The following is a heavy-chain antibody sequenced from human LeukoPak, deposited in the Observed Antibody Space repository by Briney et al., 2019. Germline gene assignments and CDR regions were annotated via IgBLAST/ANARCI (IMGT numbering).Heavy chain of an antibody. D-gene: IGHD3-3*01. Sequence: ASVKVSCKASGYTFTSYGISWVRQAPGQGLEWMGWISAYNGNTNYAQKLQGRVTMTTDTSTSTAYMELRSLRSDDTAVYYCARGQPHYDFWSGYWDYYYYYYMDVWGKGTTVTVSS. CDR3: ARGQPHYDFWSGYWDYYYYYYMDV. J-gene: IGHJ6*03. V-gene: IGHV1-18*01. CDR2: ISAYNGNT. CDR1: GYTFTSYG.